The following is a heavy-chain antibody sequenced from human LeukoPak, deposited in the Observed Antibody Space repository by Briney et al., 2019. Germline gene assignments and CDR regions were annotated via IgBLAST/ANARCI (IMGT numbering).Heavy chain of an antibody. Sequence: PGGSLRLSCAASGFTFSSYAMSWVRQAPGKGLEWVSSISSSGYIYYADSVKGRFTISRDNAKNSLYLQMNSLRAEDTAVYYCARDRRYYDSSGYYADGFDYWGQGTLVTVSS. CDR2: ISSSGYI. V-gene: IGHV3-21*01. CDR1: GFTFSSYA. D-gene: IGHD3-22*01. CDR3: ARDRRYYDSSGYYADGFDY. J-gene: IGHJ4*02.